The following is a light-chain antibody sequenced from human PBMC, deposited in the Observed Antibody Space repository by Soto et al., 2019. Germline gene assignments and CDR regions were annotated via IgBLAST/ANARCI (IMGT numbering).Light chain of an antibody. CDR3: QQRDITPLT. Sequence: DVEVTQNQYSLSASVGDRFTVTCRASQSISSYLNWYQQKPGKAPNLLIYAASSLQSGVPSRFSGSGSGTDFTLTISSLQPEDFATYYSQQRDITPLTFGQGSKADI. CDR2: AAS. CDR1: QSISSY. J-gene: IGKJ1*01. V-gene: IGKV1-39*01.